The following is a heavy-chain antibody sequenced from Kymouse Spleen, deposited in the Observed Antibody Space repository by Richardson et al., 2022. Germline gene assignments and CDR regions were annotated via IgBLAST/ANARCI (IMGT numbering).Heavy chain of an antibody. J-gene: IGHJ5*02. Sequence: QVQLQESGPGLVKPSETLSLTCTVSGGSISSYYWSWIRQPPGKGLEWIGYIYYSGSTNYNPSLKSRVTISVDTSKNQFSLKLSSVTAADTAVYYCARSIAEWFDPWGQGTLVTVSS. V-gene: IGHV4-59*01. CDR2: IYYSGST. CDR1: GGSISSYY. D-gene: IGHD6-6*01. CDR3: ARSIAEWFDP.